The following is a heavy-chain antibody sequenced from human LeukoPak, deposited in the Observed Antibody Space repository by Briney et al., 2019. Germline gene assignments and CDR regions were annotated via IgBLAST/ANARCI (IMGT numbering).Heavy chain of an antibody. CDR2: MNPNSGNT. D-gene: IGHD6-13*01. V-gene: IGHV1-8*01. CDR3: ARTGYSSSWYRTNYYYYGMDV. CDR1: GYTFTSYD. J-gene: IGHJ6*02. Sequence: ASVKVSCKASGYTFTSYDINWVRQATGQGLEWMGWMNPNSGNTGYAQKFQGRVTMTRNTSISTAYMELSSLRSEDTAVYYCARTGYSSSWYRTNYYYYGMDVWGQGTTVTVSS.